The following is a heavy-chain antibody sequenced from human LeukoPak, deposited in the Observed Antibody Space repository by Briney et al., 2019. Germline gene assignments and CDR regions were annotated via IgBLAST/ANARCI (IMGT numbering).Heavy chain of an antibody. D-gene: IGHD3/OR15-3a*01. CDR2: ISDSGGST. CDR3: AKRGVVIRVILVGFHKEAYYFES. J-gene: IGHJ4*02. Sequence: PGGSLRLSCADSGITLNNYGMTWVRQAPGKGLEWVAGISDSGGSTKYADSVKGRFTISRDNPKNTLYLQMNSLRAEDTAVYFCAKRGVVIRVILVGFHKEAYYFESWGQGALVTVSS. CDR1: GITLNNYG. V-gene: IGHV3-23*01.